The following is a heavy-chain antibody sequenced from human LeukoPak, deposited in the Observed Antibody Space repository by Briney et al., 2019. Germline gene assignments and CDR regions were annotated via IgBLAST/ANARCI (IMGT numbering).Heavy chain of an antibody. CDR1: GGSISSSNW. V-gene: IGHV4-4*02. D-gene: IGHD4-17*01. J-gene: IGHJ4*02. CDR2: IYHSGST. Sequence: SETLSLTCAVSGGSISSSNWWSWVRQPLGKGLEWIGEIYHSGSTNYNPSLKSRLTISLDASKNQFSLKLSSVTATDTAVYYCASLTTVTQGYFDSWGQGTLVTVSS. CDR3: ASLTTVTQGYFDS.